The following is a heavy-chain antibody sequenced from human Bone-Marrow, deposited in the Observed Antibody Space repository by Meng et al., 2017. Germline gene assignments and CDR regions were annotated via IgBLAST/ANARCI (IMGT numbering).Heavy chain of an antibody. CDR1: GFTFSNAW. Sequence: GESLKISCAASGFTFSNAWMSWVRQAPGKGLEWVGRIKSKTDGGTTDYAAPVKGRFTSSRDDSKNTLYLQMNSLKTEDTAVYYCTTDRWLVVYYWGQGTLVTVSS. CDR2: IKSKTDGGTT. J-gene: IGHJ4*02. V-gene: IGHV3-15*01. CDR3: TTDRWLVVYY. D-gene: IGHD6-19*01.